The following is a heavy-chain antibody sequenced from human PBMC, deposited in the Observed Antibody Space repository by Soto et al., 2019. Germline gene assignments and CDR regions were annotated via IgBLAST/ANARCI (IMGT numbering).Heavy chain of an antibody. V-gene: IGHV4-34*02. D-gene: IGHD2-15*01. Sequence: QVQLQQWGAGLLRPSETLSLTCAVYGGSFSGHYWTWIRQSPGKGLEWIGEIDHNGVTNFNQSLKRRFSISVDTSTNQFSLKLNSVTAADSAVYYCAREGVCSGGRCQHWFDPWGKGTLFTVYS. CDR2: IDHNGVT. CDR1: GGSFSGHY. J-gene: IGHJ5*02. CDR3: AREGVCSGGRCQHWFDP.